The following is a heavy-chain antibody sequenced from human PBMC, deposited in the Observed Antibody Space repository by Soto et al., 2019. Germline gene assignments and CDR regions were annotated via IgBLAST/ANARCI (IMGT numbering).Heavy chain of an antibody. CDR3: ARGYCSGGSGDTYNWCDP. Sequence: QVQLVQSGAEVKKPGSSVKVSCKASGGTFSSYAISWVRQAPGQGLEWMGGIIPIFGTANYAQKFQGRVTITADESTSTAYMELSSLRSEDTAVYYCARGYCSGGSGDTYNWCDPWGQGTLVTVAS. J-gene: IGHJ5*02. CDR1: GGTFSSYA. D-gene: IGHD2-15*01. CDR2: IIPIFGTA. V-gene: IGHV1-69*01.